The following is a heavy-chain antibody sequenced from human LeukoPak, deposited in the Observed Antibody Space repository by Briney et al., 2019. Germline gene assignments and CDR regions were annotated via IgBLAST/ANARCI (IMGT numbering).Heavy chain of an antibody. J-gene: IGHJ6*02. V-gene: IGHV3-9*01. Sequence: GGSLRLSCAVSGFTFRSYWMHWVRQAPGKGLEWVSGISWNSGSIGYADSVKGRFTISRDNAKNSLYLQMNSLRAEDTALYYCARVADYYGSGTYGMDVWGQGTTVTVSS. CDR1: GFTFRSYW. D-gene: IGHD3-10*01. CDR3: ARVADYYGSGTYGMDV. CDR2: ISWNSGSI.